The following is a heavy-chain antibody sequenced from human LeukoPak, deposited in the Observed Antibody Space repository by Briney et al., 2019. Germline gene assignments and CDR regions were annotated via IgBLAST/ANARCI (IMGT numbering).Heavy chain of an antibody. D-gene: IGHD3-16*02. J-gene: IGHJ4*02. V-gene: IGHV1-18*01. CDR1: GYTLTELS. CDR3: VRSYGLEGDY. Sequence: ASVKVSCKVSGYTLTELSMHWVRQAPGKGLEWMGWIAAYNGLTNYAENLQGRLTLSTDTSTSTAFMELRNLTSDDTAVYFCVRSYGLEGDYWGRGTLVTVSS. CDR2: IAAYNGLT.